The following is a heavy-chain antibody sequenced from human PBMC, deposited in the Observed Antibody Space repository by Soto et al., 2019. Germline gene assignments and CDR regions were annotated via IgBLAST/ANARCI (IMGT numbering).Heavy chain of an antibody. J-gene: IGHJ4*02. CDR2: IYHSGST. CDR1: GGSIGSGGYS. V-gene: IGHV4-30-2*01. Sequence: PSETLSLTGAVAGGSIGSGGYSWSGIRQPPGKGLEWIGYIYHSGSTYYNPSLKSRVTISVDRAKNQFSLKLSSVTAADTAVYYCAWQVAASYAFDDWGQGTVLTVSS. D-gene: IGHD6-6*01. CDR3: AWQVAASYAFDD.